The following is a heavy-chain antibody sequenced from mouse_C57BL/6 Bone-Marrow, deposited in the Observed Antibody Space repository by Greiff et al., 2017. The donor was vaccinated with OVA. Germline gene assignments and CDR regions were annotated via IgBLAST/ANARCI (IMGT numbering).Heavy chain of an antibody. V-gene: IGHV1-55*01. D-gene: IGHD1-1*01. CDR1: GYTFTSYW. Sequence: QVQLQQPGAELVKPGASVKMSCKASGYTFTSYWITWVKQRPGQGLEWIGDIYPGSGSTNYNEKFKSKATLTVDTSSSTAYMQLSSLTSEDSAVYYCVGYCDGSSSHYFDYWGQGTTLTVSS. CDR3: VGYCDGSSSHYFDY. J-gene: IGHJ2*01. CDR2: IYPGSGST.